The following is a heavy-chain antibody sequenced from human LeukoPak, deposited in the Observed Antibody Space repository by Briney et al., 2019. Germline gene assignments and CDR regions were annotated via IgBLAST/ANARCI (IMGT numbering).Heavy chain of an antibody. CDR3: ARGDGDGPARRAFDI. J-gene: IGHJ3*02. Sequence: ASVKVSCKASGYTFTRNYMHWVRQAPGQGLEWMGWINPTSGDTNYVQKFQGRVIMTRDTSISTAYMELSRVRSGDTAVYYCARGDGDGPARRAFDIWGQGTMVTVAS. V-gene: IGHV1-2*02. D-gene: IGHD7-27*01. CDR1: GYTFTRNY. CDR2: INPTSGDT.